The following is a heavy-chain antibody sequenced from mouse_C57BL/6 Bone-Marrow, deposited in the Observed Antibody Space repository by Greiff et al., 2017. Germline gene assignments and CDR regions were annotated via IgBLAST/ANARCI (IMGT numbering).Heavy chain of an antibody. CDR3: ARPYYSNYWYFDV. V-gene: IGHV1-55*01. CDR1: GYTFTSYW. J-gene: IGHJ1*03. Sequence: VQLQQPGAELVKPGASVKMSCKASGYTFTSYWITWVKQSPGQGLEWIGDIYPGSGSTNYNEKFKGKATLTVDTSSSSAYQRLRSLTSEDSAVYYCARPYYSNYWYFDVWGTGTTVTVSS. D-gene: IGHD2-5*01. CDR2: IYPGSGST.